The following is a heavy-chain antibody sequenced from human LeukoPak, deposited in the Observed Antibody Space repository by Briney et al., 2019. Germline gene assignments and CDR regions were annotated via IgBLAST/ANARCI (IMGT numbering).Heavy chain of an antibody. V-gene: IGHV3-30*03. CDR3: ARDSTSSWETAFDV. D-gene: IGHD1-26*01. J-gene: IGHJ3*01. CDR2: ISYDGGNI. Sequence: GGSLRLSCAASGFIFSSYGMHWVRQAPGKGLEWVAVISYDGGNISYTDSVKGRFTISRDNSKNTLYLQMNSLRAEDTAVYYCARDSTSSWETAFDVWGQGTMVTVSS. CDR1: GFIFSSYG.